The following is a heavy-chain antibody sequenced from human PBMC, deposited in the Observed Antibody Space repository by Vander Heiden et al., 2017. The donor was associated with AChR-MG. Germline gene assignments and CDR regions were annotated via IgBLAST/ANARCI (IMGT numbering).Heavy chain of an antibody. J-gene: IGHJ4*02. CDR2: IIPILSIA. Sequence: QVQLVQSGAEVKKPGSSVKVSCKASGGTFSSYAFSWVRQSPGQGLEWMGRIIPILSIANYAQKFQGRVTITADKSTSTAYMELSSLRSEDTAVYYCARGMGRDGYNNLDYWGQGTLVTVSS. V-gene: IGHV1-69*04. D-gene: IGHD4-4*01. CDR1: GGTFSSYA. CDR3: ARGMGRDGYNNLDY.